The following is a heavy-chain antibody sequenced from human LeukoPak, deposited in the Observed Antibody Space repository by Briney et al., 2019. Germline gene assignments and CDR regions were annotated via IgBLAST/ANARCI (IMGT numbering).Heavy chain of an antibody. V-gene: IGHV3-23*01. D-gene: IGHD5-24*01. Sequence: GGSLRLSCAASGFTVSSNYMSWVRQAPGKGLEWVSAISGSGGSTYYADSVKGRFTISRDNSKNTLYLQMNSLRAEDTAVYYCARDRDGLGYYFDYWGQGTLVTVSS. J-gene: IGHJ4*02. CDR1: GFTVSSNY. CDR3: ARDRDGLGYYFDY. CDR2: ISGSGGST.